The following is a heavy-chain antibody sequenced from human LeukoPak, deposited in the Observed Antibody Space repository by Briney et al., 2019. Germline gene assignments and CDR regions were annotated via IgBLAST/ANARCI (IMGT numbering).Heavy chain of an antibody. J-gene: IGHJ3*02. CDR3: AKDKEGGSYLSGAFDI. CDR1: GFPLCDYC. Sequence: SLKLSFSTSGFPLCDYCMHLVRQAPGKGLELVSSISWNSGSIGYADSVKGRFTISRDNAKNSLYLQMNSLRAEDTALYYCAKDKEGGSYLSGAFDIWGQGTMVTVSS. V-gene: IGHV3-9*01. CDR2: ISWNSGSI. D-gene: IGHD1-26*01.